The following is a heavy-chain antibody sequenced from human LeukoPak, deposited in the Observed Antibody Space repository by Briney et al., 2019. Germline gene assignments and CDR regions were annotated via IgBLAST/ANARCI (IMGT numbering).Heavy chain of an antibody. CDR3: ASGYYYDSSRD. CDR2: INHSGST. CDR1: GGSFSGYY. Sequence: PSETLSLTCAVYGGSFSGYYWSWIRQPPGKGLEWIGEINHSGSTNYNPSLKSRVTISVDTSKNQFSLKLSSVTAADTAVYYCASGYYYDSSRDWGQGTLVTVSS. V-gene: IGHV4-34*01. J-gene: IGHJ4*02. D-gene: IGHD3-22*01.